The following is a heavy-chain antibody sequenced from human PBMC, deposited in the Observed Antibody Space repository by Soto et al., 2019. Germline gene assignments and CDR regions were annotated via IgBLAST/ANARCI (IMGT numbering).Heavy chain of an antibody. J-gene: IGHJ3*02. Sequence: GASVKVSCKASGGTFSSYAISWVRQAPGQGLEWMGGIIPIFGTANYAQKFQGRVTITADESTSTAYMELRSLRSDDTAVYYCARVQPFGEPTHDAFDIWGQGTMVTVSS. V-gene: IGHV1-69*13. CDR1: GGTFSSYA. D-gene: IGHD3-10*01. CDR2: IIPIFGTA. CDR3: ARVQPFGEPTHDAFDI.